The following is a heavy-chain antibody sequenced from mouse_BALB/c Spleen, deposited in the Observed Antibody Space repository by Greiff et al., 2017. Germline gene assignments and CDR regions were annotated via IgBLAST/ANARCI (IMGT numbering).Heavy chain of an antibody. J-gene: IGHJ2*01. CDR1: GYTFTSYW. CDR2: IYPGDGDT. V-gene: IGHV1-87*01. Sequence: VKLQESGAELARPGASVKLSCKASGYTFTSYWMQWVKQRPGQGLEWIGAIYPGDGDTRYTQKFKGKATLTADKSSSTAYMQLSSLASEDSAVYYCARDTLDYWGQGTTLTVSS. CDR3: ARDTLDY.